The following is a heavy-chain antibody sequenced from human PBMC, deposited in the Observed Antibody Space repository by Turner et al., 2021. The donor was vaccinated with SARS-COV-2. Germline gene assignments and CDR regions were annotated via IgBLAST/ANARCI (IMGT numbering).Heavy chain of an antibody. D-gene: IGHD3-22*01. V-gene: IGHV3-33*01. CDR2: IWYDGSNK. CDR3: AREGEFSSSGFDY. Sequence: QVQLVESGGGVVQPGRSLRLPCAASGFTFSSDGMHWVRQAPGKGLEWVAVIWYDGSNKYYADSVKGRFTISRDNSKNTLYLQMNSLRAEDTAVYYCAREGEFSSSGFDYWGQGTLVTVSS. CDR1: GFTFSSDG. J-gene: IGHJ4*02.